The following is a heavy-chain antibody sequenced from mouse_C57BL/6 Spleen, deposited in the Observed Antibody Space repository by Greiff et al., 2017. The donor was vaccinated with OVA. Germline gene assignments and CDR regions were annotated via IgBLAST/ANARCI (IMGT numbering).Heavy chain of an antibody. J-gene: IGHJ2*01. CDR3: ARHYYGSSYWFDY. CDR2: IWSGGST. D-gene: IGHD1-1*01. Sequence: QVQLQQSGPGLVQPSQSLSITCTVSGFSLTSYGVHWVRQSPGKGLEWLGVIWSGGSTDYNAAFISRRSISKDNSKSQVFFKMNSLQADDTAIYYCARHYYGSSYWFDYWGQGTTLTVSS. V-gene: IGHV2-2*01. CDR1: GFSLTSYG.